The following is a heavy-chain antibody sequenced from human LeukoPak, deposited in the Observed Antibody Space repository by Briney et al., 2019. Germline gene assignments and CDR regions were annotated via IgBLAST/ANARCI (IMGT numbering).Heavy chain of an antibody. D-gene: IGHD2-15*01. V-gene: IGHV1-2*02. CDR1: GYILTDYY. CDR2: INPTSGDT. CDR3: ARGPLEYCSGGTCYSGRNWFDP. J-gene: IGHJ5*02. Sequence: ASVKVSCKASGYILTDYYMHWVRQAPGQGLEWMGWINPTSGDTKYAQKFQGRVTMTRDTSISTVYMELRRLRYDDTAAYYCARGPLEYCSGGTCYSGRNWFDPWGQGTLVTVSS.